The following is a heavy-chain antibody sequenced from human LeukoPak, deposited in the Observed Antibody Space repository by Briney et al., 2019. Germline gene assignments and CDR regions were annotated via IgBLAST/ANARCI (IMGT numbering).Heavy chain of an antibody. J-gene: IGHJ4*02. CDR1: GYTLTELS. D-gene: IGHD2-2*01. Sequence: ASVRVSCKVSGYTLTELSMHWVRQAPGKGLEWMGGFDPEDGETIYAQKFQGRVTMTEDTSTDTAYMELSSLRSEDTAVYYCATLYCSSTSGYGYYFDYWGQGTLVTVSS. V-gene: IGHV1-24*01. CDR2: FDPEDGET. CDR3: ATLYCSSTSGYGYYFDY.